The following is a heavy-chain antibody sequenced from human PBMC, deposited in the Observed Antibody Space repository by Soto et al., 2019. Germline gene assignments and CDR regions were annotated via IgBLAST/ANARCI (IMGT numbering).Heavy chain of an antibody. J-gene: IGHJ4*02. Sequence: XATLSLTCIVSCECISSSSYYWGWIRQPPGKGLGWIGSIYCSGRTYYNPSFKSRVTISIDTSKNQFSLKLSSVTATDTAVYYCARKRTTVVTQAYFDHCGQRALVTVSS. D-gene: IGHD2-21*02. CDR3: ARKRTTVVTQAYFDH. V-gene: IGHV4-39*01. CDR2: IYCSGRT. CDR1: CECISSSSYY.